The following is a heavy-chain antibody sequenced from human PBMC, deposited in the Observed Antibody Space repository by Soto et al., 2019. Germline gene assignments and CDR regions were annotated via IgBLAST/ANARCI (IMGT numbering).Heavy chain of an antibody. CDR3: ARGRRTGTFRWFDP. J-gene: IGHJ5*02. V-gene: IGHV4-34*01. CDR1: GRSFSGYY. Sequence: SETLSLTCAVYGRSFSGYYWSWIRQPPGKGLEWIGEINHSGSTNYNPSLKSRDTISVDTSKNQFSLKLSSVTAEDTAVYYCARGRRTGTFRWFDPWGQGTLVTVSS. D-gene: IGHD1-1*01. CDR2: INHSGST.